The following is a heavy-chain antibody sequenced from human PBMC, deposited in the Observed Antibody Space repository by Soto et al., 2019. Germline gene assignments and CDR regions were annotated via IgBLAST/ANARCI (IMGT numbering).Heavy chain of an antibody. CDR1: GYTFTGYY. CDR3: ARGSIYCSGGSCYSSTFGY. Sequence: ASVRVSCKASGYTFTGYYMHWVRQAPGQGLEWMGWINPNSGGTNYAQKFQGWVTMTRDTSISTAYMELSRLRSDYTAVYYCARGSIYCSGGSCYSSTFGYWGQGTLVTVSS. V-gene: IGHV1-2*04. CDR2: INPNSGGT. D-gene: IGHD2-15*01. J-gene: IGHJ4*02.